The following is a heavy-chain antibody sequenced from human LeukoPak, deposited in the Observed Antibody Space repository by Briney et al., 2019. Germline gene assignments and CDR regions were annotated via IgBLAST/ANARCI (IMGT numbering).Heavy chain of an antibody. CDR2: TYYRSKWYN. D-gene: IGHD6-19*01. V-gene: IGHV6-1*01. J-gene: IGHJ3*02. CDR1: GDSVSSNSAA. CDR3: ARGVRAVAVSHDAFDI. Sequence: SQTLSLTCAISGDSVSSNSAAWNWIRQSPSRGLEWLGRTYYRSKWYNDYAVSVKSRITINPDTSKNQFSLQLNSVTPEDTAVYYCARGVRAVAVSHDAFDIWGQGTMVTVSS.